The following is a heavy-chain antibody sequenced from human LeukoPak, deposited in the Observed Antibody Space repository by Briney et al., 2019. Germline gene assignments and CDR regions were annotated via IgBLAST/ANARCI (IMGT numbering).Heavy chain of an antibody. CDR1: GGTFSSYA. V-gene: IGHV1-2*02. D-gene: IGHD3-22*01. J-gene: IGHJ3*02. Sequence: GASVKVSCKASGGTFSSYAISWVRQAPGQGLEWMGWINPNSGGTNYAQKFQGRVTMTRDTSISTAYMELSRLRSDDTAVYYCARVTMIVRGAFDIWGQGTMVTVSS. CDR2: INPNSGGT. CDR3: ARVTMIVRGAFDI.